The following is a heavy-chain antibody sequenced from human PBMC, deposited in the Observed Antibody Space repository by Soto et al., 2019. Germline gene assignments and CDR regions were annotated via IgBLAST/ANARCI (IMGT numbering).Heavy chain of an antibody. D-gene: IGHD3-22*01. V-gene: IGHV3-48*02. CDR1: GFTFSSYS. J-gene: IGHJ3*02. Sequence: PGGSVRLSCAASGFTFSSYSMNWVRQAPGKGLEWVSYISSSSSTIYYADSVKGRFTISRDNAKNSLYLQMNSLRDEDTAVYYCGGDSSGYYYPDVFDIWGQGTMVTVSS. CDR3: GGDSSGYYYPDVFDI. CDR2: ISSSSSTI.